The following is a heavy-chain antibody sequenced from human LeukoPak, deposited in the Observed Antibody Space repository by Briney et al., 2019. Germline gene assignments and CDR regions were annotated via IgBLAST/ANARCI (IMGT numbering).Heavy chain of an antibody. CDR1: GYTFTDYS. D-gene: IGHD2-15*01. CDR2: INPNNGGA. Sequence: ASVKVSCKASGYTFTDYSLHWVRQAPAQGLEWMGWINPNNGGANYAPKFQGSVTMTRDTSISTAYMELSSLRSDDTAVDYCTRDYEGGSGSFDPWGQGTLVTVSS. J-gene: IGHJ5*02. V-gene: IGHV1-2*02. CDR3: TRDYEGGSGSFDP.